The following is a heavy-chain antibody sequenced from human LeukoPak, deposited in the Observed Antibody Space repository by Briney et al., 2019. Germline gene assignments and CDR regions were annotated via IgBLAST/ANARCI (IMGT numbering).Heavy chain of an antibody. CDR1: GGSISRYY. Sequence: SETLSLTCTVSGGSISRYYWSWIRQPPGKGLEYIGYIYYTGTTNYNPSLKSRVTISVDTSKNQFSLKLSSVTAADTAVYYCARHLDSGDYPLGYWGQGTLATVSS. V-gene: IGHV4-59*08. D-gene: IGHD4-17*01. J-gene: IGHJ4*02. CDR2: IYYTGTT. CDR3: ARHLDSGDYPLGY.